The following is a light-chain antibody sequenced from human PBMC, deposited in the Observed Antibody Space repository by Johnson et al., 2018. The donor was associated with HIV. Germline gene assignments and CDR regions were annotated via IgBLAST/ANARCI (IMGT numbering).Light chain of an antibody. V-gene: IGLV1-51*01. J-gene: IGLJ1*01. CDR3: GTWDSSLIAGDV. CDR2: DNN. Sequence: QSVLTQPPSVSAAPGQKVTISCSGSSSNIGNNYVSWYQQLPGTAPKLLIYDNNKRPSGIPDRFSGSKSGTSGTLGLTGLPTGDEADYYCGTWDSSLIAGDVFGTGTKVTVL. CDR1: SSNIGNNY.